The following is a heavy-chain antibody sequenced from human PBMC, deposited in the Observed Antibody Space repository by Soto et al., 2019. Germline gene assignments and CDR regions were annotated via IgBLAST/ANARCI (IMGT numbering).Heavy chain of an antibody. CDR2: ISGSGGTT. Sequence: EVQLLESGGGLVQPGGSLRLSCAASEFTFSNYAMNWVRQAPGKGLEYISAISGSGGTTYYADSVRGRFTISRDDSKNTLYLQMNSLRAEDTAVYYCAKRAAAGDYYFDYWGQGTLVNVSS. CDR3: AKRAAAGDYYFDY. CDR1: EFTFSNYA. J-gene: IGHJ4*02. V-gene: IGHV3-23*01. D-gene: IGHD6-13*01.